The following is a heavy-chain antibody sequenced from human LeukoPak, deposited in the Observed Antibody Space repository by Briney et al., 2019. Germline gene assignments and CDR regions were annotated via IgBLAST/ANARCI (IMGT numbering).Heavy chain of an antibody. V-gene: IGHV3-48*01. CDR2: ISSSSSTI. J-gene: IGHJ6*02. CDR3: ARDTPPYSSGWYDYYYYGMDV. Sequence: PGGSLRLSCAASGFTFSSYSMNWVRQAPGKGLEWVSYISSSSSTIYYADSVKGRFTISRDNSKNTLYLQMNSLRAEDTAVYYCARDTPPYSSGWYDYYYYGMDVWGQGTTVTVSS. D-gene: IGHD6-19*01. CDR1: GFTFSSYS.